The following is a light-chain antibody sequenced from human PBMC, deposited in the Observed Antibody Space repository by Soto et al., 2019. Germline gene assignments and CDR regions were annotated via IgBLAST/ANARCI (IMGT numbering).Light chain of an antibody. CDR2: GAS. V-gene: IGKV3-15*01. Sequence: EIVMTQSPATLSVSPGEGATLSCRASQGLTTKLAWYQQKPGQAPRLLIYGASTRATGIPARFSGSGSGTEFTLTISSLQSEDYAVYYCQQYINWPPLTFGGGTKVDIK. CDR1: QGLTTK. J-gene: IGKJ4*01. CDR3: QQYINWPPLT.